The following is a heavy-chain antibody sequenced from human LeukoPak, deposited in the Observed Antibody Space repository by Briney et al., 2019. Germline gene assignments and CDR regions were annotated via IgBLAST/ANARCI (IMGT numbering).Heavy chain of an antibody. D-gene: IGHD3-3*01. J-gene: IGHJ6*02. CDR2: IYRGGNT. CDR1: GFTVSSNY. CDR3: AKVLVPARPYTLDV. V-gene: IGHV3-53*01. Sequence: PGGSLRLSCAASGFTVSSNYMSWVRQAPGKGLEWVSVIYRGGNTHYADSVKGRFTISRDNSKNTLYLQMNSLRGEDTAVYYCAKVLVPARPYTLDVWGQGTTVTVSS.